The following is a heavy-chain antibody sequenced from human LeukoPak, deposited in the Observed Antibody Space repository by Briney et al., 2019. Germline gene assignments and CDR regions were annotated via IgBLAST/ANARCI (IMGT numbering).Heavy chain of an antibody. CDR2: INPSGGST. Sequence: ASVKVSCKASGYTFPSYFMHWVRQAPGQGLEWMGIINPSGGSTSYAQKFQGRVTMTRDTSTSTVYMELSSLRSEDTAVYYCARGRVRGVMSPYYFDYWGQGTLVTVSS. J-gene: IGHJ4*02. V-gene: IGHV1-46*01. D-gene: IGHD3-10*01. CDR1: GYTFPSYF. CDR3: ARGRVRGVMSPYYFDY.